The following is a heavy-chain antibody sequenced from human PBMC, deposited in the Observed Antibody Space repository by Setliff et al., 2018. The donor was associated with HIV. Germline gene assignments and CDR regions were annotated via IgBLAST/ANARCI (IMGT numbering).Heavy chain of an antibody. CDR3: AKVLYYDYVWGSYDPLYYFDY. J-gene: IGHJ4*02. V-gene: IGHV3-23*01. CDR1: GFTFSSYA. CDR2: ISGSGGST. D-gene: IGHD3-16*01. Sequence: GGSLRLSCAASGFTFSSYAMSWVRQAPEKGLEWVSAISGSGGSTYYADSVKGRFTISRDNSKNTLYLQMNSLRAEDTAVYYCAKVLYYDYVWGSYDPLYYFDYWGQGTLVTVSS.